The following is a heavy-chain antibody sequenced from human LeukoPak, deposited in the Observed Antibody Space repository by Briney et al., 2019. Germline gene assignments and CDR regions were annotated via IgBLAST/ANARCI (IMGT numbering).Heavy chain of an antibody. V-gene: IGHV5-51*01. J-gene: IGHJ4*02. CDR3: ARRRDGYNYVGTDY. CDR1: GYNFTNYW. D-gene: IGHD5-24*01. CDR2: IYPGDSDT. Sequence: GESLKISCKGPGYNFTNYWIGWVRQMPGKGLEWMGIIYPGDSDTTYSPSFQGQVTISADKSISTAYLQWSSLKASDTAMYYCARRRDGYNYVGTDYWGQGTLVTVSS.